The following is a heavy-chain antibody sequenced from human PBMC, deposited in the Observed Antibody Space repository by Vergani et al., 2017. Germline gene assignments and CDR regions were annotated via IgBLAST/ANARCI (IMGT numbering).Heavy chain of an antibody. V-gene: IGHV3-11*04. CDR1: GFTFSDYY. CDR2: ISSSGSTI. J-gene: IGHJ3*02. D-gene: IGHD3-22*01. CDR3: AREPPPHADYYDSSGYQSIDAFDI. Sequence: VQLLESGGGLVQPGGSLRLSCAASGFTFSDYYMSWIRQAPGKGLEWVSYISSSGSTIYYADSVKVRFTISRDNAKNSLYLQMNSLRAEDTAVYYCAREPPPHADYYDSSGYQSIDAFDIWGQGTMVTVSS.